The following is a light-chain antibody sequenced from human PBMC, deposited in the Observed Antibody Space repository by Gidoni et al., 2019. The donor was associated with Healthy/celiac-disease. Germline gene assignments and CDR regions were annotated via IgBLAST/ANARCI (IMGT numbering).Light chain of an antibody. V-gene: IGKV3-11*01. J-gene: IGKJ1*01. CDR1: QSVSSY. CDR3: QQRSNWPWT. CDR2: DAS. Sequence: EIVLTQSPATLSLSPGERATLSCRASQSVSSYLAWYQQKPGQAPRLLIYDASNRATGIPARFSGSGSGTDFTLTISSLEPEDFAVYYCQQRSNWPWTFVPRDQGGNQT.